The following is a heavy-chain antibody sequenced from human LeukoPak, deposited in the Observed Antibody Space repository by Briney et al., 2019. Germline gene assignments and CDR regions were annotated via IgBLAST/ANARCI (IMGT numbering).Heavy chain of an antibody. Sequence: GPSMKLSSKASGYSFTGYYMDWVRQPPCQGLEWMRCINANSGGTDYAQKFQGRVTMTRDTSISTTYMELSRLTSDDTAVCYCAGLSGYDPYYFYYWGQGTLVAVSS. D-gene: IGHD5-12*01. CDR2: INANSGGT. V-gene: IGHV1-2*02. CDR1: GYSFTGYY. CDR3: AGLSGYDPYYFYY. J-gene: IGHJ4*02.